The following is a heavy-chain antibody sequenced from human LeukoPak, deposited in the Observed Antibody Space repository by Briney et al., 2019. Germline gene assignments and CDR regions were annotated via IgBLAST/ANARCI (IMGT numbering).Heavy chain of an antibody. D-gene: IGHD1-26*01. Sequence: PGGSLRLSCAVSGFTLSDAWMSWVRQAPGKGLEWVGRSKSKTDGGTTDYAAPVKGRFTISRDDSENTLYLQMNSLKTEDTAVYYCTTVRGRSNYFDFWGQGTLVTVSS. V-gene: IGHV3-15*05. J-gene: IGHJ4*02. CDR2: SKSKTDGGTT. CDR3: TTVRGRSNYFDF. CDR1: GFTLSDAW.